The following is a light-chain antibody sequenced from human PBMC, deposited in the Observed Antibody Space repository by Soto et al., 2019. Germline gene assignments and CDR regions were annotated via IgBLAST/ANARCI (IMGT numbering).Light chain of an antibody. CDR2: DAS. J-gene: IGKJ1*01. Sequence: DIQMTQSPSTPSASVGDSVTITCRASQNIRNWLAWYQQKPGKAPNPLIYDASSLKSGVPARFSGSGSGTEFTLTISSLQPDDFATYYCQHYNSYSEAFGQGTKVDIK. CDR3: QHYNSYSEA. V-gene: IGKV1-5*01. CDR1: QNIRNW.